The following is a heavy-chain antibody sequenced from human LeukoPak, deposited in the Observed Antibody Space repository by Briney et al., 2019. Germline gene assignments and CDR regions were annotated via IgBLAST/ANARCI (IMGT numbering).Heavy chain of an antibody. D-gene: IGHD2-21*01. J-gene: IGHJ3*02. CDR2: INPNSGGT. Sequence: ASVKVSCKASGYTFTGYYMHWVRQAPGQGLEWMGWINPNSGGTNYARKFQGRVTMTRDTSISTAYMELSRLRSDDTAVYYCARKHPWDAFDIWGQGTMVTVSS. CDR3: ARKHPWDAFDI. V-gene: IGHV1-2*02. CDR1: GYTFTGYY.